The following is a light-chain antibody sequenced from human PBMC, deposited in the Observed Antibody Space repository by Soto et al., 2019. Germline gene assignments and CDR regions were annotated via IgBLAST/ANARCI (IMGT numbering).Light chain of an antibody. Sequence: DIQMTQSPSSLSASVGDRVTITCQASQDISNYLNWYQQKPGKAPKLLIYDASNLETGVPSRFSGSGSGVDCTFTISSLQPEDIATYDCKQYDHLPPWYTFGQGTKLEIK. CDR1: QDISNY. CDR3: KQYDHLPPWYT. CDR2: DAS. V-gene: IGKV1-33*01. J-gene: IGKJ2*01.